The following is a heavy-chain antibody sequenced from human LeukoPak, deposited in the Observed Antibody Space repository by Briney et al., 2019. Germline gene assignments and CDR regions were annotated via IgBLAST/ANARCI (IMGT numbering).Heavy chain of an antibody. D-gene: IGHD4-11*01. CDR3: ARDLYRDSLPVSWFDP. J-gene: IGHJ5*02. V-gene: IGHV1-18*01. CDR2: ISDYNGNT. Sequence: ASVKVSCKASGYTFTDYYTHWVRQAPGQGLEWMGWISDYNGNTNYAQKLQGRVTMTTDTSTSTAYRELRSLRSDDTAVYYCARDLYRDSLPVSWFDPWGQGTLVTVSS. CDR1: GYTFTDYY.